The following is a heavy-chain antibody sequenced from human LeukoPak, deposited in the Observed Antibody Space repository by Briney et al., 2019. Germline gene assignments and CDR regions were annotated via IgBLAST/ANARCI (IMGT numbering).Heavy chain of an antibody. CDR3: ATSPDRVAGPIDY. CDR2: INPNSGGT. CDR1: GYTFTGYY. V-gene: IGHV1-2*02. J-gene: IGHJ4*02. Sequence: ASVKVSCKASGYTFTGYYMHWVRQAPGQGLEWMGWINPNSGGTNYAQKFQGRVTMTRDTSISTAYMELSRLRSDDTAVYYCATSPDRVAGPIDYWGQGTLVTVPS. D-gene: IGHD6-19*01.